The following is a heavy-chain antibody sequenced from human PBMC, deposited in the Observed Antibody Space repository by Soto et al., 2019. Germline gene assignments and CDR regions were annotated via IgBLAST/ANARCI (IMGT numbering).Heavy chain of an antibody. V-gene: IGHV3-30-3*01. CDR3: ARDSARHRSSFGDLNWFDP. J-gene: IGHJ5*02. CDR2: ISYDGSNK. Sequence: GGSLRLSCAASGFTFSSYAMHWVRQAPGKGLEWVAVISYDGSNKYYADSVKGRFTISRDNSKNTLYLQMNSLRAEDTAVYYCARDSARHRSSFGDLNWFDPWGQGTLVTVSS. CDR1: GFTFSSYA. D-gene: IGHD3-16*01.